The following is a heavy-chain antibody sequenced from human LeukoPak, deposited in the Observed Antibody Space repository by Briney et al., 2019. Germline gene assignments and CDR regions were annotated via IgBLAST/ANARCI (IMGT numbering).Heavy chain of an antibody. CDR3: AREKRRITIFGVVTPGDAFDI. D-gene: IGHD3-3*01. J-gene: IGHJ3*02. CDR2: IYDGGRT. CDR1: GGSVSSGSYF. Sequence: SETLSLTCTVSGGSVSSGSYFWTWIRQSPGKRLEYVGYIYDGGRTNYNPSLKSRVTISKDTSKNQFSLKLSSVTAADTAVYYCAREKRRITIFGVVTPGDAFDIWGQGTMVTVSS. V-gene: IGHV4-61*01.